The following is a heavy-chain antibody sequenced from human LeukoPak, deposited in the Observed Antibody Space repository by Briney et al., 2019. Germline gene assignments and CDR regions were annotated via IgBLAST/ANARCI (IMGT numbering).Heavy chain of an antibody. CDR1: GFTFSSYS. J-gene: IGHJ4*02. Sequence: PGGSLRLSCAASGFTFSSYSMNWVRQAPGKGLEWVSFISSSSSYIYYADSVKGRFTISRDNAKNSLYLQMNSLRAEDTAVYYCARDSSIAAAVSDYWGQGTLVTVSS. V-gene: IGHV3-21*01. D-gene: IGHD6-13*01. CDR2: ISSSSSYI. CDR3: ARDSSIAAAVSDY.